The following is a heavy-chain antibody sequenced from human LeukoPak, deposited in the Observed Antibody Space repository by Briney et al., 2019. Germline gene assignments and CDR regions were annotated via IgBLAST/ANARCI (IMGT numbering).Heavy chain of an antibody. D-gene: IGHD3-22*01. J-gene: IGHJ3*02. V-gene: IGHV3-23*01. CDR3: AKDINYDSSGYPPDAFDI. CDR1: GFTFSSYG. Sequence: GGSLRLSCAASGFTFSSYGMSWVRQAPGKGLEWVSAISGSGGSTYYADSVKGRFTISRDNSKNTLYLQMNSLRAEDTAVYYCAKDINYDSSGYPPDAFDIWGQGTMVTVSS. CDR2: ISGSGGST.